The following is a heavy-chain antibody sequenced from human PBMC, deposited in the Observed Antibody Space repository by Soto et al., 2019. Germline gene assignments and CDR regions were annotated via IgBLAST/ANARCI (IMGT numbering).Heavy chain of an antibody. CDR2: INPYNGNR. CDR1: GYSFSSYG. D-gene: IGHD3-22*01. Sequence: QVQLVQSGAELRKPGASVKVSCKGSGYSFSSYGINWVRQAPGQGLEWMGWINPYNGNRNYAQKCEDRVTMTTVTSANTAYMELRSLKSDDTATYYCARDRLRGYDNSGFYSWGQGTLVNVSS. V-gene: IGHV1-18*01. J-gene: IGHJ5*01. CDR3: ARDRLRGYDNSGFYS.